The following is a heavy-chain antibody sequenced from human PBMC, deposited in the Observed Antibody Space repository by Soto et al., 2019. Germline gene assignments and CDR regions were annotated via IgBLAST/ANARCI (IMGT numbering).Heavy chain of an antibody. CDR3: ARDGPSPQYYDFWSGPWLPNWFDP. D-gene: IGHD3-3*01. CDR2: IWYDGSNK. V-gene: IGHV3-33*01. J-gene: IGHJ5*02. Sequence: PGGSLRLSCAAFGFTFSSYGMHWVRQAPGKGLEWVAVIWYDGSNKYYADSVKGRFTISRDNSKNTLYLQMNSLRAEDTAVYYCARDGPSPQYYDFWSGPWLPNWFDPWGQGTLVTVSS. CDR1: GFTFSSYG.